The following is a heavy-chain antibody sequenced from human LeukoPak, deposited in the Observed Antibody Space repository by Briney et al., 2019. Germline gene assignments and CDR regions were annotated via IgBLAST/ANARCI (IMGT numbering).Heavy chain of an antibody. D-gene: IGHD3-22*01. CDR3: ARSSGYPFFDY. CDR1: GFTFSDYS. Sequence: QSGGSLRLSCVASGFTFSDYSMNWVRQAPGEGLEWLSYITSTSDTIYYADSVKGRFTSSRDNAKNSVYLQMNSLRTEDTAVYYCARSSGYPFFDYWGQGTLVTVSS. J-gene: IGHJ4*02. V-gene: IGHV3-48*01. CDR2: ITSTSDTI.